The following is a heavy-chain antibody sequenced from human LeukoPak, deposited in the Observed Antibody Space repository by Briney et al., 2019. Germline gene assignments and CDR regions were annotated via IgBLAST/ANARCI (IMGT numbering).Heavy chain of an antibody. CDR1: GFTFSSYE. D-gene: IGHD3-22*01. J-gene: IGHJ5*02. Sequence: GGSLRLSCAASGFTFSSYEMNWVRQAPGKGLEWISYISSSTSTIYYADSVTGRFTISRDNAKNSLYLQMNSLRADDTAVYYCARDLGYYDSSACPPPWGQGTLVTVSS. CDR3: ARDLGYYDSSACPPP. V-gene: IGHV3-48*03. CDR2: ISSSTSTI.